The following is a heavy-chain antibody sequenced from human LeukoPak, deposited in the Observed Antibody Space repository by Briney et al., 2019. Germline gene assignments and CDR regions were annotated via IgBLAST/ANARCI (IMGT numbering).Heavy chain of an antibody. CDR1: GYSISSGYY. V-gene: IGHV4-38-2*02. D-gene: IGHD1-26*01. CDR3: ARETGTYSAFGY. Sequence: SETLSLTCTVSGYSISSGYYWAWIRQPPGKGLEWIGTIYHSGSTYSNPSLKSRVTISVDTSKNQFSLRLSSVTAADTAVYYCARETGTYSAFGYWGRGTLVTVSS. CDR2: IYHSGST. J-gene: IGHJ4*02.